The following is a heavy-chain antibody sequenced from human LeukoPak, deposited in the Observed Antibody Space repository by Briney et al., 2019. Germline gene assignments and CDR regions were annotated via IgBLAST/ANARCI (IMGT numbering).Heavy chain of an antibody. V-gene: IGHV3-15*01. D-gene: IGHD4-11*01. CDR2: IKSKNDGETR. CDR3: TTYSDYEGLADY. J-gene: IGHJ4*02. Sequence: GGSLRLSCAASGFTFSKTWMSWVRQAPGKGLEWVGRIKSKNDGETRDYAAPVEGRFTISREDSKNTLYLQMNSLKTEDTAIYYCTTYSDYEGLADYWGQGTLVTVSS. CDR1: GFTFSKTW.